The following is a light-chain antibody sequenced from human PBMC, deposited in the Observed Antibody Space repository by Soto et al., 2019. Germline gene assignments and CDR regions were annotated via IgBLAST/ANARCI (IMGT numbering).Light chain of an antibody. J-gene: IGKJ1*01. CDR3: QQYGSSAWT. CDR1: QSVADSY. Sequence: EVVLTQSPGTLSLSPGERATLSCSASQSVADSYLAWYQQKPGRAPRLLFYAATRRATGIPDRFSGSGSGTDFTLTISRLEPEDFAVYYCQQYGSSAWTFGQGTKVDI. CDR2: AAT. V-gene: IGKV3-20*01.